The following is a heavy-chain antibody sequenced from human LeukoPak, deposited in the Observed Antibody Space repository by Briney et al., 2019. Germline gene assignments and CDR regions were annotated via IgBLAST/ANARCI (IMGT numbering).Heavy chain of an antibody. CDR3: ATRWELHYFDY. J-gene: IGHJ4*02. Sequence: ASVTVSFKVSGYTLTELSMHWVRQAPGKGLEWMGGFDPEDGETIYAQRFQGRVTMTEDTSTDTAYMELSSLRSEDTAVYYCATRWELHYFDYWGQGTLVTVSS. CDR2: FDPEDGET. CDR1: GYTLTELS. V-gene: IGHV1-24*01. D-gene: IGHD1-26*01.